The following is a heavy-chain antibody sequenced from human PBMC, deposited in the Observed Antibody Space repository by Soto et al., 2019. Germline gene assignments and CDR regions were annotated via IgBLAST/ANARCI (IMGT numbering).Heavy chain of an antibody. J-gene: IGHJ3*02. CDR2: FSAYIGNT. Sequence: ASVKVSCKASGYTFTSYGISWVRQAPGQGLEWLGWFSAYIGNTIYAQKLQGRVTMTTDTSTSTVYMELRSLSFDDTAVFYCARGGFVVVVAATWEGAFDIWGQGTMVTVSS. CDR1: GYTFTSYG. D-gene: IGHD2-15*01. V-gene: IGHV1-18*01. CDR3: ARGGFVVVVAATWEGAFDI.